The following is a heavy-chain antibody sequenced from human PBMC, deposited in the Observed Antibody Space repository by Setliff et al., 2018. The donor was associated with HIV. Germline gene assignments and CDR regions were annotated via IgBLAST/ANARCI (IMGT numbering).Heavy chain of an antibody. CDR3: ASSPDSMVRDRGEAFDI. CDR2: IYTSGST. Sequence: SETLSLTCTVSGRFISSGTYYWSWIRQPAGKGLEWIGRIYTSGSTNYSPSLTRRVTISVDTSKHQFSLKLSSVTAADTAVYYCASSPDSMVRDRGEAFDIWGQGTMVTVSS. D-gene: IGHD3-10*01. J-gene: IGHJ3*02. CDR1: GRFISSGTYY. V-gene: IGHV4-61*02.